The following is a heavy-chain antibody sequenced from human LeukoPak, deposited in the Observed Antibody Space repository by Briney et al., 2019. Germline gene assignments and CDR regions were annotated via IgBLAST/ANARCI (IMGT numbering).Heavy chain of an antibody. CDR2: IYHSGST. Sequence: MSSETLCLTCTVSGYSISSGYYWGWIRQPPGKGLEWIGSIYHSGSTYYNPSLKSRVTISVDTSKNQFSLKLSSETAADTAVYYCARGRIVATMDSSSWTLFDYWGQGTLVTVSS. J-gene: IGHJ4*02. D-gene: IGHD5-12*01. V-gene: IGHV4-38-2*02. CDR1: GYSISSGYY. CDR3: ARGRIVATMDSSSWTLFDY.